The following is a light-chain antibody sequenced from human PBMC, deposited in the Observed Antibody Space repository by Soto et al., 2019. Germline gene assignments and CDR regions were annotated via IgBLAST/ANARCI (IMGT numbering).Light chain of an antibody. V-gene: IGKV1-5*03. CDR3: QHYSIFSLT. CDR2: KAS. J-gene: IGKJ4*01. CDR1: QSISSW. Sequence: DIQMTQSPSTLSASVGDRVTITCRASQSISSWLAWYQQKPGKAPKRLIYKASSLESGVPSRVSGSGSGTEFTLTIPSLQPYDFSTYYCQHYSIFSLTFGGGTKVEI.